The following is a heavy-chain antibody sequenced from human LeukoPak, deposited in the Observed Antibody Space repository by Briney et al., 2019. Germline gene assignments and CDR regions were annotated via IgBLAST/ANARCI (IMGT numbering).Heavy chain of an antibody. J-gene: IGHJ4*02. D-gene: IGHD3-16*01. Sequence: PGGSLRLSCAASEFTFSNYAMSWVRQAPGKGLEWVSVISGSGSSTYYADSVKGRFAISRINSKNMLYVQMNSLRAEDSAVYYCAKGAEDYVWGSIGFWGQGILVTVSS. CDR2: ISGSGSST. CDR1: EFTFSNYA. CDR3: AKGAEDYVWGSIGF. V-gene: IGHV3-23*01.